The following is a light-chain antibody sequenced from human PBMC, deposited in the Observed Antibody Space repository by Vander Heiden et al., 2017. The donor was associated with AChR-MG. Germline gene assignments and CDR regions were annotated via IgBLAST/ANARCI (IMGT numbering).Light chain of an antibody. CDR2: ANS. CDR3: QSYDSSLSAWV. CDR1: SSNIGAGYD. V-gene: IGLV1-40*01. J-gene: IGLJ3*02. Sequence: QSVLTQPPSVSGAPGQRVTISCTGSSSNIGAGYDVHWYQHLPGTAPKLLIYANSNRPSGVPDRFSGSKSGTSASLAIARLQADDEADYYCQSYDSSLSAWVFGGGTKLTVL.